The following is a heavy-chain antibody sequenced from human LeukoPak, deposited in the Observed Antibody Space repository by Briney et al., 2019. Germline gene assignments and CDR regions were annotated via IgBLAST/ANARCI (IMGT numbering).Heavy chain of an antibody. Sequence: SETLSLTCAVYGGSFSGYYWSWIRQPPGKGLEWIGEINHSGSTNYNPSLKSRVTISVDTSNNQFSLKLSSVTAADTAVYYCARRYGSSWYFDYWGQGTLVTVSS. J-gene: IGHJ4*02. CDR3: ARRYGSSWYFDY. V-gene: IGHV4-34*01. CDR1: GGSFSGYY. CDR2: INHSGST. D-gene: IGHD6-13*01.